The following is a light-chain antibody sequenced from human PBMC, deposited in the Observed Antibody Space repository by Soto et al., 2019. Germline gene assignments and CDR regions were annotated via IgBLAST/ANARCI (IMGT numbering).Light chain of an antibody. CDR2: EVN. V-gene: IGLV2-14*01. Sequence: QSALTQPASVSGSPGQSITISCTGTSSDVGGSKYVSWYQHHPGKAPKLMIYEVNNRPSGVSDRFSGSKTGNTASLIISGLQAEDEADYYCSSYTTSYTSDSSLVFGGGTQLTVL. J-gene: IGLJ7*01. CDR3: SSYTTSYTSDSSLV. CDR1: SSDVGGSKY.